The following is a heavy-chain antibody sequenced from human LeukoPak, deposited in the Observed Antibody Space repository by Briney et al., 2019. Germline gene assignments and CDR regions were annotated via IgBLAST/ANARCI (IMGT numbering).Heavy chain of an antibody. CDR3: AREGAYTNFVNRFDA. J-gene: IGHJ5*02. D-gene: IGHD2-2*02. CDR2: INHDGTT. CDR1: GGSFRDYY. V-gene: IGHV4-34*01. Sequence: SETLSLTCAVYGGSFRDYYWSGIRQPPGKGLEWIGEINHDGTTNYNPSLKSRVIMSVDPSKSQFFLTLTPVTAADTAVYYCAREGAYTNFVNRFDAWGQGTLVTVSS.